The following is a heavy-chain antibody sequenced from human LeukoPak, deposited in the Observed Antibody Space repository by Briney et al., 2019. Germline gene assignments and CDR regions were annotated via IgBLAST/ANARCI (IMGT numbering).Heavy chain of an antibody. J-gene: IGHJ4*02. CDR1: GLTFSSYG. Sequence: PGGSLRLSCAASGLTFSSYGMSWVRQAPGKGLEWDSVISVSGGSTYYAASVKGRLTISRDNSKNTLFLQMNSLRADDTAVYYCARVFPLVSSDYYQGRGGYYFDNWGQGTLVTVSA. CDR3: ARVFPLVSSDYYQGRGGYYFDN. V-gene: IGHV3-23*01. CDR2: ISVSGGST. D-gene: IGHD3-22*01.